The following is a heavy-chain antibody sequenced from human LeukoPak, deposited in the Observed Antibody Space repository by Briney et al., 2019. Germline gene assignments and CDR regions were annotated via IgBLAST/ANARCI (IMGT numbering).Heavy chain of an antibody. D-gene: IGHD3-3*01. Sequence: GGSLRLSCAASGFTFSDYYVSWVRQAPGKGLEWVSYIISSGSTIYYADSVKGRFTIYRENAKNSLYVQMNSLRAEDTAVYYCARVPGLRFLEWPPYYYYMDVWGKGTTVTVSS. CDR3: ARVPGLRFLEWPPYYYYMDV. CDR2: IISSGSTI. CDR1: GFTFSDYY. J-gene: IGHJ6*03. V-gene: IGHV3-11*04.